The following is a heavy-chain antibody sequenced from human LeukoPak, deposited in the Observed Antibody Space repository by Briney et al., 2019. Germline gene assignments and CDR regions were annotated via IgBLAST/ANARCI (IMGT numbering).Heavy chain of an antibody. CDR1: GYTVTGYY. CDR2: SNPNSGGT. Sequence: ASGKVSGKASGYTVTGYYMHWGRQAPGQGLGWRGGSNPNSGGTNYAQKFQGRVTMPRHPSISPAYMELSRLRSHATGLYYCASLRGSYGHDAFHIWGQGPMVPVPS. J-gene: IGHJ3*02. CDR3: ASLRGSYGHDAFHI. D-gene: IGHD1-26*01. V-gene: IGHV1-2*02.